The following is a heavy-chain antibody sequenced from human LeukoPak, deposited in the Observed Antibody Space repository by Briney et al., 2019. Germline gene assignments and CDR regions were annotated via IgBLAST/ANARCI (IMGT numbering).Heavy chain of an antibody. Sequence: PSETLSLTCALYGGSFSGYYWSWIPQPPGKGLEWIGEINHSGSTNYNPSLKSRVTISVDTSKNQFSLKLSSVSAADTAVYYCARVDPTSGSSPDWGQGTLVTVSS. V-gene: IGHV4-34*01. J-gene: IGHJ4*02. CDR3: ARVDPTSGSSPD. CDR1: GGSFSGYY. CDR2: INHSGST. D-gene: IGHD1-26*01.